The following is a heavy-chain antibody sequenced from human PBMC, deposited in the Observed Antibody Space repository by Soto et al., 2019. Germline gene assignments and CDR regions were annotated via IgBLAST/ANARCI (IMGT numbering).Heavy chain of an antibody. J-gene: IGHJ4*02. CDR2: VNPNSGNT. V-gene: IGHV1-8*01. CDR3: ARAPYYDILTGYPYYFDY. CDR1: GYTFTSYD. D-gene: IGHD3-9*01. Sequence: ASVKVSCKASGYTFTSYDINWVRQATGQGLEWMGWVNPNSGNTGYAQKFQGRVTMTRNTSISTAYMELSSLRSEDTAVYYCARAPYYDILTGYPYYFDYWGQGTLVTVSS.